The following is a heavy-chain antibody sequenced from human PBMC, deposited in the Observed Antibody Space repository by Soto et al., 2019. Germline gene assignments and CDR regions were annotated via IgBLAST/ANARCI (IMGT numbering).Heavy chain of an antibody. CDR1: GGTFSSYA. Sequence: QVQLVQSGAEVKKPGSSVKVSCKASGGTFSSYAISWVRQAPGQGLEWMGGIIPIFGTANYAQKFQGRVTITADESTSTAYLELSSLRSEDTAVYYCAREESYDILTGYHTSLRNWFDPWGQGTLVTVSS. J-gene: IGHJ5*02. D-gene: IGHD3-9*01. CDR3: AREESYDILTGYHTSLRNWFDP. CDR2: IIPIFGTA. V-gene: IGHV1-69*01.